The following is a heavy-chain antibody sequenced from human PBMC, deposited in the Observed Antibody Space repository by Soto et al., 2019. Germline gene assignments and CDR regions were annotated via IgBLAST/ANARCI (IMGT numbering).Heavy chain of an antibody. V-gene: IGHV1-46*01. D-gene: IGHD3-10*01. CDR3: AKDPDPYFYASGEDHFDY. CDR1: GYSFTNYY. J-gene: IGHJ4*02. CDR2: IHPNGGGT. Sequence: GASVKVSCKASGYSFTNYYMHWVRQAPGQGLGYMGVIHPNGGGTSYAQKFQGRVTMTSDTSTSTAYMDLRSLRSDDTAVYYCAKDPDPYFYASGEDHFDYWGQGTLVTVSS.